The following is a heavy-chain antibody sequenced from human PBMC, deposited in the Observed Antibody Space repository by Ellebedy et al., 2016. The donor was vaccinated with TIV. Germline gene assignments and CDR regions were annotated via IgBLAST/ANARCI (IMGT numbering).Heavy chain of an antibody. CDR1: GYSISSGYY. CDR2: IYHSGST. Sequence: GSLRLSXTVSGYSISSGYYWGWIRQPPGKGLEWIGSIYHSGSTYYNPSLKSRVTISVDTSKNQFSLKLSSVTAADTAVYYCARGLTLQQDSYFDYWGQGTLVTVSS. CDR3: ARGLTLQQDSYFDY. V-gene: IGHV4-38-2*02. J-gene: IGHJ4*02. D-gene: IGHD1-1*01.